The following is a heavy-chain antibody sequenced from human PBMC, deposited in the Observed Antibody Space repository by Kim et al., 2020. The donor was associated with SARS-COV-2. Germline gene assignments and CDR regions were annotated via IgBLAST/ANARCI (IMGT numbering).Heavy chain of an antibody. D-gene: IGHD3-10*01. CDR1: GGSISNIYYY. V-gene: IGHV4-39*01. CDR2: IYYDGTA. Sequence: SETLSLTCTVSGGSISNIYYYWGWIRQPPGKGLEWMGSIYYDGTAYYNPSLKSRVTMSVDTSKNQLSLEMTSVTAADTAVYYCSFYGSGSNHNFDYWGQGTLVTVSS. CDR3: SFYGSGSNHNFDY. J-gene: IGHJ4*02.